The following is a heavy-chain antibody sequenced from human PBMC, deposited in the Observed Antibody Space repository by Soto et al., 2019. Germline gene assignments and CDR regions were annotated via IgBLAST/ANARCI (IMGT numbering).Heavy chain of an antibody. D-gene: IGHD6-19*01. J-gene: IGHJ5*02. CDR1: GVSIANFF. CDR3: ARERGVITVAANPFGEWFDT. V-gene: IGHV4-59*08. CDR2: MSQGGTT. Sequence: QVQLQESGPGLVKPSETLSLTCTVSGVSIANFFWSWIRQPPGKGLEWIGYMSQGGTTTYNPSLKGRATISVDTAKNQLSLKLTSVTAADTAMYYCARERGVITVAANPFGEWFDTWGPGTLVTVSS.